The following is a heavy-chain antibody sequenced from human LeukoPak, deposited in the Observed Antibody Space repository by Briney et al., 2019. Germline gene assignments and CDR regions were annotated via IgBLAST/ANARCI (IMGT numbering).Heavy chain of an antibody. CDR2: ISAYNGNT. V-gene: IGHV1-18*01. CDR3: AREPESIGVFDI. Sequence: ASVTVSCKASGYTFTSYGISWVRQAPGQGLEWMGWISAYNGNTNYAQKLQGRVTMTTDTSTSTAYMELRSVRSEDTAVYYCAREPESIGVFDIWGQGTMVTVSS. CDR1: GYTFTSYG. D-gene: IGHD6-6*01. J-gene: IGHJ3*02.